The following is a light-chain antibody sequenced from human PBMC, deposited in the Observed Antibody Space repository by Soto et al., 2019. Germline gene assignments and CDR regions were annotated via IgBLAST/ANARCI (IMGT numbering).Light chain of an antibody. J-gene: IGLJ1*01. CDR1: SNDAGGYNY. CDR2: DVS. Sequence: SVLTNTTSPSGSPGQWITISCTGTSNDAGGYNYVSWYQQQPGKAPKFMIYDVSNRPSGVSNRFSGSKSGNTASLTISGLQAEDEADYYCCSYTTSNTRQIVFGTGTKVTVL. CDR3: CSYTTSNTRQIV. V-gene: IGLV2-14*01.